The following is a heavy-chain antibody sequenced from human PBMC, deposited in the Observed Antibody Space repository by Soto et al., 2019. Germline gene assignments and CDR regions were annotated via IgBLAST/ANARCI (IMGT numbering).Heavy chain of an antibody. CDR2: INSANGNT. Sequence: ASVKVSCKASGYTFTSYAMHWVRLAPGQRLEWMGWINSANGNTKYSQKFQGRATITRDTSASTAYMELSSLRSEDTAVYFCARGSSDWLPYFDYWGQGSLVTVSS. J-gene: IGHJ4*02. D-gene: IGHD3-9*01. V-gene: IGHV1-3*01. CDR1: GYTFTSYA. CDR3: ARGSSDWLPYFDY.